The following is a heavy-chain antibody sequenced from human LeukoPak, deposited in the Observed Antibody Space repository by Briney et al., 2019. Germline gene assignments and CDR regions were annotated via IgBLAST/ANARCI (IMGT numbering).Heavy chain of an antibody. D-gene: IGHD3-22*01. CDR1: GGSISSSSYY. CDR2: IYYSGST. J-gene: IGHJ4*02. V-gene: IGHV4-39*01. CDR3: ARLVGYYDSSGYYYFDY. Sequence: PSETLSLTCTVSGGSISSSSYYWGWIRQPPGKGLEWIGSIYYSGSTYYNPSLKSRVTIPVDTSKNQFSLKLSSVTAADTAVYYCARLVGYYDSSGYYYFDYWGQGTLVIVSS.